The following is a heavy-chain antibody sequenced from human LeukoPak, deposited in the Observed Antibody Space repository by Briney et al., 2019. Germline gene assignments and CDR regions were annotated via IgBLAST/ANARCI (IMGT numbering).Heavy chain of an antibody. CDR1: GYSFTRYW. J-gene: IGHJ4*02. V-gene: IGHV5-51*01. CDR3: ARHGAYSSSSYYFDY. CDR2: IYPGDSES. D-gene: IGHD6-13*01. Sequence: GESLKISRKGSGYSFTRYWIGWVRQVPGKGLEWMGIIYPGDSESRYSPSFQGQVTISADKSISTVYLQWNSLKASDTAMYYCARHGAYSSSSYYFDYWGQGTLVTVSS.